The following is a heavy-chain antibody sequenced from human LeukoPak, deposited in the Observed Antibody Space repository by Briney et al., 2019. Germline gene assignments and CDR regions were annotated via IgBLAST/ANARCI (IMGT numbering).Heavy chain of an antibody. J-gene: IGHJ5*02. CDR1: GFTFSIYA. CDR2: ISGSGRST. D-gene: IGHD3-10*01. V-gene: IGHV3-23*01. Sequence: GGSLRLSCVASGFTFSIYATSWVRQAPGKGLEWVSVISGSGRSTYYADSVKGRFTISRDNSKNTLYLQVNSLRAEDTAVYYCAKSGYGSGSPINWFDPWGQGTLVTVSS. CDR3: AKSGYGSGSPINWFDP.